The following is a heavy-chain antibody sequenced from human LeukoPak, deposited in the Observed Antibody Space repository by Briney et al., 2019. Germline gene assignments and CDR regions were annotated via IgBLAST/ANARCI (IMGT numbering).Heavy chain of an antibody. CDR2: MNPNSGNT. V-gene: IGHV1-8*02. Sequence: ASVKVSCKASGYIFTNYGINWVRQAPGQGLEWMGWMNPNSGNTGYAQKFQGRVTMTRNTSINTAYMELSSLRSEDTAVYYCARGLRFTMVRGVMGRHYYFDYWGQGTLVTVSS. CDR1: GYIFTNYG. CDR3: ARGLRFTMVRGVMGRHYYFDY. J-gene: IGHJ4*02. D-gene: IGHD3-10*01.